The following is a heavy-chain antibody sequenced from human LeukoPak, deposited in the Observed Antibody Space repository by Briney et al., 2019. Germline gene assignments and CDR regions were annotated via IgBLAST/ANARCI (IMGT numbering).Heavy chain of an antibody. CDR1: GFTFSSYS. CDR2: ISSSSSYI. CDR3: ATEGYCSSTSC. D-gene: IGHD2-2*01. Sequence: GGSLRLSCAASGFTFSSYSMNWVRQAPGKGLEWVSSISSSSSYIYYADSVKGRFTISRDNAKSSLYLQTNSLRAEDTAVYYCATEGYCSSTSCWGQGTLVTVSS. V-gene: IGHV3-21*01. J-gene: IGHJ4*02.